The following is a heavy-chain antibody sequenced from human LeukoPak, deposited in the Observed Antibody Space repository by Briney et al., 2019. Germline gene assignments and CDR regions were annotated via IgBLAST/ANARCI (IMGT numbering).Heavy chain of an antibody. V-gene: IGHV4-59*08. D-gene: IGHD3-10*01. CDR2: IYHSGST. CDR3: ARHPTGSGRTNGVDV. Sequence: SETLSLTCIVSGGSMSNYYWSWIRQPPGRRLEWIGYIYHSGSTNYNPSLNSRVTISIDTSKNQFSLNLSSVTAADTAVYYCARHPTGSGRTNGVDVWGQGTTVTVSS. CDR1: GGSMSNYY. J-gene: IGHJ6*02.